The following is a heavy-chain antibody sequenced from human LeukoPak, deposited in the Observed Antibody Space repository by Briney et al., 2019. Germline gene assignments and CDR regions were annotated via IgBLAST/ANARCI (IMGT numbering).Heavy chain of an antibody. V-gene: IGHV4-39*01. J-gene: IGHJ6*03. CDR2: IYYSGST. Sequence: RSSETLSLTCTVSGGSISSSSYYWGWIRQPPGKGLEWIGSIYYSGSTYYNPSLKSRVTISVDTSKNQFSLKLSSVTAADTAVYYCARRGSLGYFDWLTDYMDVWGKGTTVTISS. CDR3: ARRGSLGYFDWLTDYMDV. CDR1: GGSISSSSYY. D-gene: IGHD3-9*01.